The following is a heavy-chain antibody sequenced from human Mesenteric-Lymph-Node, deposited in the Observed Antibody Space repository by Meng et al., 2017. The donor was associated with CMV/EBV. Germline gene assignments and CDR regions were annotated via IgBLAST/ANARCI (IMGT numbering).Heavy chain of an antibody. CDR2: IIPVLHIT. CDR1: GGTFTTFA. J-gene: IGHJ6*02. CDR3: ATLFGLVTGTYAMDV. Sequence: SVKVSCKASGGTFTTFAISWVRQAPGQGLEWMGAIIPVLHITNTAQKFQGRVTITADKSTSTAYMELSSLRSEDTAVYYCATLFGLVTGTYAMDVWGQGTTVTVSS. D-gene: IGHD3/OR15-3a*01. V-gene: IGHV1-69*10.